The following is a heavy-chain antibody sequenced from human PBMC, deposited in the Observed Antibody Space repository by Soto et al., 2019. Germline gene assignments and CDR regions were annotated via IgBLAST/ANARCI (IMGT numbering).Heavy chain of an antibody. Sequence: PSETLALTCAVYGGSFSGYYWSWIRQPPGKGLEWIGEINHSGSTNYNPSLKSRVTISVDTSKNQFSLKLSSVTAADTAVYYCARRKRRGSYRYSYGMDVWGQGTTVTVSS. CDR2: INHSGST. CDR1: GGSFSGYY. J-gene: IGHJ6*02. CDR3: ARRKRRGSYRYSYGMDV. V-gene: IGHV4-34*01. D-gene: IGHD1-26*01.